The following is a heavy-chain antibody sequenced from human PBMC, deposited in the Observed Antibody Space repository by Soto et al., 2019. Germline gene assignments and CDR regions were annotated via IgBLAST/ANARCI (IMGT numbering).Heavy chain of an antibody. Sequence: ASVKVSCKASGYTFTSYDMHWVRQAPGQRLEWMGWINAGNGNTKYSQKFQGRVTITRDTSASTAYMELSSLRSEDTAVYYCARGGSGYEFDYWGQGTLVTVSS. CDR1: GYTFTSYD. D-gene: IGHD5-12*01. J-gene: IGHJ4*02. CDR2: INAGNGNT. V-gene: IGHV1-3*01. CDR3: ARGGSGYEFDY.